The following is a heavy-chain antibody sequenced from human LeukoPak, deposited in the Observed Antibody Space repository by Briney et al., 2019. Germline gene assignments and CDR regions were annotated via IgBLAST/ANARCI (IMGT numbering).Heavy chain of an antibody. CDR1: GFTFSSYW. Sequence: QTGGSLRLSCAASGFTFSSYWMHWVRQAPGKGLVWVSRINSDGSSTSYADSVKGRFTISRDNAKNTLYLQMNSLRAEDTALYYCARDHDTSGYDLYYFDYWGQGTLVTVSS. V-gene: IGHV3-74*01. CDR2: INSDGSST. J-gene: IGHJ4*02. D-gene: IGHD5-12*01. CDR3: ARDHDTSGYDLYYFDY.